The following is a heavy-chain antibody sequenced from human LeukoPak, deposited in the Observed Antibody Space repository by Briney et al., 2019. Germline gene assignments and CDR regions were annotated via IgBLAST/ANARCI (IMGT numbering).Heavy chain of an antibody. D-gene: IGHD6-19*01. CDR1: GGSFSGYY. J-gene: IGHJ2*01. Sequence: SETLSLTCAVYGGSFSGYYWSWIRQPPGKGLEWIGYIYNSENTNYNSSLKSRVTMSVDTSKNQFFLKLSSVTAADTAVYYCARFHSGPSGWYVLWYFDLWGRGTLVTVSS. V-gene: IGHV4-4*09. CDR2: IYNSENT. CDR3: ARFHSGPSGWYVLWYFDL.